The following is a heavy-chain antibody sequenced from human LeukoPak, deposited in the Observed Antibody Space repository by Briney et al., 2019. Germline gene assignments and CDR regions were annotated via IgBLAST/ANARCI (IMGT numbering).Heavy chain of an antibody. CDR2: IYTSGST. CDR3: ARGVVPAAIDY. J-gene: IGHJ4*02. Sequence: SETLSLTCTVSGGSISSYYWSWIRQPPGKGLEWIGYIYTSGSTNYNPSLKSRVTISVDTSKNQFSLKLSSVTAADTAVYYCARGVVPAAIDYWGQGTLVTVSS. V-gene: IGHV4-4*09. D-gene: IGHD2-2*01. CDR1: GGSISSYY.